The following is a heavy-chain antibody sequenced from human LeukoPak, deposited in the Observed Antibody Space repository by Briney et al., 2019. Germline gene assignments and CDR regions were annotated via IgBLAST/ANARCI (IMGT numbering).Heavy chain of an antibody. D-gene: IGHD6-6*01. CDR3: ARGLVGSSPSS. CDR2: MNPNSGNT. V-gene: IGHV1-8*01. Sequence: ASVTVSCMPSGYTFTSYDINWARQATGQGLEQMGWMNPNSGNTGYAQKFQGRVTTTRNTSISTAYMELSSLRSEDTAVYYCARGLVGSSPSSWGQGTLVTVSS. CDR1: GYTFTSYD. J-gene: IGHJ5*02.